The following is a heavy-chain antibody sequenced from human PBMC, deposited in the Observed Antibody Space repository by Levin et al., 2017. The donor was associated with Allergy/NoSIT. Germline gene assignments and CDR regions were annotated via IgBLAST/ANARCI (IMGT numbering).Heavy chain of an antibody. D-gene: IGHD2-15*01. J-gene: IGHJ3*01. V-gene: IGHV3-30*18. CDR1: GFQFSLYG. CDR2: IVFDGNDQ. CDR3: AKRGYCSGNTCQNHDAIDV. Sequence: QRGESLKISCAASGFQFSLYGMHWVRQAPGKGLEWVALIVFDGNDQYYADSVKGRFTISRDNFKNTLYLQMSSLRENDTAIYYCAKRGYCSGNTCQNHDAIDVWGQGTLVIVSS.